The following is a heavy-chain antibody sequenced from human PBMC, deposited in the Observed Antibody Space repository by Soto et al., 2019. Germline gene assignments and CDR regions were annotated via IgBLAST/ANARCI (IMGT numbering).Heavy chain of an antibody. D-gene: IGHD6-13*01. CDR2: INADNDKT. CDR1: GYIFTNYA. J-gene: IGHJ4*02. CDR3: ARVGAAAGPYYFDN. V-gene: IGHV1-3*01. Sequence: ASVKVSCKASGYIFTNYAMHWVRQAPGQRLEWMGWINADNDKTKYSQKFQGRVTITRDTFASTAYMELSSLRSEDTAVYYCARVGAAAGPYYFDNWGQGTLVTVSS.